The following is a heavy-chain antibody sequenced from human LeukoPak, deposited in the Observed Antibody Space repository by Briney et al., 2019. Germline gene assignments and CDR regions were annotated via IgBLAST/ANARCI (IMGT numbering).Heavy chain of an antibody. J-gene: IGHJ4*02. D-gene: IGHD6-19*01. CDR2: IYYGGNT. V-gene: IGHV4-61*08. Sequence: SETLSLTCGVSGGSFNSDDYYWNWIRQPPGRGLEWIGYIYYGGNTNYNPSLRSRVTISMDTSKNQFSLKVNSVTAADTAVYYCARSLYSSGLVGHWGQGTLVTVSS. CDR3: ARSLYSSGLVGH. CDR1: GGSFNSDDYY.